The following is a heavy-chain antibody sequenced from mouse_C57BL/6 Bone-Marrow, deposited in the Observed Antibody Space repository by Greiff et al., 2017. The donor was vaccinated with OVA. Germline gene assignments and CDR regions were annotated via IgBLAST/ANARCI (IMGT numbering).Heavy chain of an antibody. D-gene: IGHD1-1*01. CDR2: INPSNGGT. Sequence: QVQLQQSGTELVKPGASVKLSCKASGYTFTSYWMHWVKQRPGQGLEWIGNINPSNGGTNYNEKFKSKATLTVDKSSSTAYMQLSSLTSEDSAVYYCARGLVLRSYYDAMDYWGQGTSVTVSS. J-gene: IGHJ4*01. CDR1: GYTFTSYW. V-gene: IGHV1-53*01. CDR3: ARGLVLRSYYDAMDY.